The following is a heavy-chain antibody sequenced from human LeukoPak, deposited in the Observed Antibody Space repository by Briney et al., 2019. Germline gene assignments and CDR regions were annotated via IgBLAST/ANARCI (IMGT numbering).Heavy chain of an antibody. V-gene: IGHV1-69*13. D-gene: IGHD6-19*01. CDR1: GYTFTSYA. CDR3: AREGIAVADAYYYYGMDV. J-gene: IGHJ6*02. Sequence: SVKVSCKASGYTFTSYAISWVRQAPGQGLEWMGGIIPIFGTANYAQKFQGRVTITADESTSTAYMELSSLRSEDTAVYYCAREGIAVADAYYYYGMDVWGQGTTVTVSS. CDR2: IIPIFGTA.